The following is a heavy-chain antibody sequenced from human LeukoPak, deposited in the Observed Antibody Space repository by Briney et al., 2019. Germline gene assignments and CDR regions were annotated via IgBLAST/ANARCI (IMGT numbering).Heavy chain of an antibody. CDR2: ISSSSSYI. Sequence: GGSLRLSCAASGFTFRNYSMAWVRQAPGKGLEWVSFISSSSSYIYYADSVKGRFTISRDNAKNSLYLQMNSLRTEDTALYYCAHTVTPRYFQFWGQGTLVTVSS. D-gene: IGHD4-17*01. CDR3: AHTVTPRYFQF. CDR1: GFTFRNYS. V-gene: IGHV3-21*01. J-gene: IGHJ1*01.